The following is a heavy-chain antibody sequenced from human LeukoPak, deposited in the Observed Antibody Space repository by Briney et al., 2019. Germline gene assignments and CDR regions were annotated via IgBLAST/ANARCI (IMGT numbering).Heavy chain of an antibody. V-gene: IGHV4-59*08. CDR1: GASFSGYY. CDR3: ARLLGTYYDFWSGPQPPYNWFDP. D-gene: IGHD3-3*01. Sequence: SETLSLTCAVYGASFSGYYWSWIRQPPGKGLEWIGYIYYSGSTNYNPSLKSRVTISVDTSKNQFSLKLSSVTAADTAVYYCARLLGTYYDFWSGPQPPYNWFDPWGQGTLVTVSS. CDR2: IYYSGST. J-gene: IGHJ5*02.